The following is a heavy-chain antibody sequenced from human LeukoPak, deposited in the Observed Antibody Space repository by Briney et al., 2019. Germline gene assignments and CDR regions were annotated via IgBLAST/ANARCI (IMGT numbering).Heavy chain of an antibody. Sequence: SVKVSCKASGGTFSSYAISWVRQAPGQGLEWMGGIIPIFGTANYAQKFQGRVTITADESTSTAYMELSSLRSEDTAVYYCARAGGYCSSTSCYGSYYGMAVWGQGTTVTVSS. J-gene: IGHJ6*02. CDR1: GGTFSSYA. CDR3: ARAGGYCSSTSCYGSYYGMAV. V-gene: IGHV1-69*13. D-gene: IGHD2-2*01. CDR2: IIPIFGTA.